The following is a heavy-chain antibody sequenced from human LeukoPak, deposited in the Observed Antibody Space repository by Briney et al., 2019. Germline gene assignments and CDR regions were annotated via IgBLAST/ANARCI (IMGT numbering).Heavy chain of an antibody. V-gene: IGHV1-2*02. CDR3: ARTAPYAGSWNAKANSYYFDY. D-gene: IGHD1-1*01. CDR1: GYTFTGYY. CDR2: INPNSGGT. J-gene: IGHJ4*02. Sequence: ASVKVSCKASGYTFTGYYMHWVRQAPGQGLEWMGWINPNSGGTNYAQKFQGRVTMTRDTSISTAYMELSRLRSEDTAVYYCARTAPYAGSWNAKANSYYFDYWGQGSLVTVSS.